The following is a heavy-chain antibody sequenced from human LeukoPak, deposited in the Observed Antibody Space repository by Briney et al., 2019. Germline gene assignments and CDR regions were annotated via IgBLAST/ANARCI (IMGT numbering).Heavy chain of an antibody. Sequence: GGSLRLSCAASGFTFNSYTLNWVRQAPGKGLEWVSSISSSSSYIYYADSVKGRFTISRDNAKNSLYLQMNSLRAEDTAVYYCARGWIWSVFARVYYFDYWGQGTLVTVSS. CDR3: ARGWIWSVFARVYYFDY. CDR2: ISSSSSYI. J-gene: IGHJ4*02. CDR1: GFTFNSYT. D-gene: IGHD2-2*03. V-gene: IGHV3-21*01.